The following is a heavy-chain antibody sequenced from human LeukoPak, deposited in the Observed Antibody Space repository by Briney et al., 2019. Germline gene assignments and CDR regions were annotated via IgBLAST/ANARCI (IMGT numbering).Heavy chain of an antibody. CDR3: ARPDSSGWYVRDAFDI. V-gene: IGHV1-2*06. D-gene: IGHD6-19*01. CDR1: GYTFTGYY. J-gene: IGHJ3*02. Sequence: ASVKVSCKASGYTFTGYYMHWGRQAPGRGREWMGRINPNSGGTNYAQKFQGRVTMTRDTSISTAYMELSRLRSDDTAVYYCARPDSSGWYVRDAFDIWGQGTMVTVSS. CDR2: INPNSGGT.